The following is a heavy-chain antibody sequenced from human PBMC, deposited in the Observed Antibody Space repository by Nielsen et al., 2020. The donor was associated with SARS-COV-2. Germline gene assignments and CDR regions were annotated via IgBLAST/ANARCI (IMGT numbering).Heavy chain of an antibody. V-gene: IGHV3-23*01. D-gene: IGHD6-19*01. CDR3: TRGVAGGTMDV. CDR2: IGVSGGGT. CDR1: GFSFNTYS. J-gene: IGHJ6*02. Sequence: GESLKISCVASGFSFNTYSMNWVRQAPGKGLEWVSTIGVSGGGTYYADSLKGRFTISRDNSKNTLYLQMNSLGADDTAIYYCTRGVAGGTMDVWGQGTTVTVSS.